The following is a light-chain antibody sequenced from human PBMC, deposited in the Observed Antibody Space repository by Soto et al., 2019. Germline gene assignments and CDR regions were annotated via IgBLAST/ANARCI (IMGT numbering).Light chain of an antibody. CDR2: NNN. Sequence: QSVLTQPPSASGTPGQRVTISCSGSTSNIGSNYVYWYQQLPGTAPKLLIYNNNQRPSGVPDRFSGSKSGTSASLAISGLLSEDEADYYCASWDDSLSGIFGGGTQLTVL. J-gene: IGLJ2*01. CDR3: ASWDDSLSGI. CDR1: TSNIGSNY. V-gene: IGLV1-47*02.